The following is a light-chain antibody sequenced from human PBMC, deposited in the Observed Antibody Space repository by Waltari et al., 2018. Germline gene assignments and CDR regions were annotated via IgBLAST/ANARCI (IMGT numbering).Light chain of an antibody. CDR3: SSFSSSSTWV. V-gene: IGLV2-14*03. J-gene: IGLJ3*02. Sequence: SALTQPASVSESPGQSITISCTGTTSDVGGCNYVSWYQQHPGKTPKLMIYDVTNRPSGVANRFSGSKAGNSASLTTSGLQAEDEAEYYCSSFSSSSTWVFGGENKLTVL. CDR2: DVT. CDR1: TSDVGGCNY.